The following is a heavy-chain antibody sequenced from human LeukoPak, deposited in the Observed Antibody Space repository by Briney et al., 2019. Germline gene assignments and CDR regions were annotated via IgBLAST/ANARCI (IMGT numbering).Heavy chain of an antibody. CDR3: ARGNALYGMDV. CDR2: INSDGSTT. Sequence: QPGGSLRLSCAASGFTFSTYWMHWVRQAPGKGLVWVSRINSDGSTTNYADSVKGRFTISRDNAKNTLYVQMNSLRAEDTAVYYCARGNALYGMDVWGQGTTVTVSS. J-gene: IGHJ6*02. CDR1: GFTFSTYW. V-gene: IGHV3-74*01.